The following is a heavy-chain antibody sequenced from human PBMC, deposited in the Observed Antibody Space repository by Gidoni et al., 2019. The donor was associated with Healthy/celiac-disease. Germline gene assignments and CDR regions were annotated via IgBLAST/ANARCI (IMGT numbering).Heavy chain of an antibody. V-gene: IGHV1-2*04. J-gene: IGHJ4*02. CDR1: GYTFTGSY. CDR3: ARDTKRCSGGSCYSLGY. Sequence: QVQLVQSGAAVKKPGASVKVSCKASGYTFTGSYMHWVRQAPGQGLEWMGWITPNSGGTNYAQKFQGWVTMTRDTSISTAYMELSRLRSDDTAVYYCARDTKRCSGGSCYSLGYWGQGTLVTVSS. CDR2: ITPNSGGT. D-gene: IGHD2-15*01.